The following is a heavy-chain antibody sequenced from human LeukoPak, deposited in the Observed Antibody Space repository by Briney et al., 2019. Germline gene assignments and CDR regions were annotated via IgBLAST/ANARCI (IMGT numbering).Heavy chain of an antibody. Sequence: SETLSLTCTVSGGSISSSSYYWGWIRQPPGKGLEWIGSIYYSGSTYYNPSLKSRVTISVDTSKNQFSLKLSSVTAADTAVYYCARHEVCWGSTSCYYGPRRLSPPIDYWGQGTLVTVSS. CDR2: IYYSGST. J-gene: IGHJ4*02. CDR3: ARHEVCWGSTSCYYGPRRLSPPIDY. CDR1: GGSISSSSYY. V-gene: IGHV4-39*01. D-gene: IGHD2-2*01.